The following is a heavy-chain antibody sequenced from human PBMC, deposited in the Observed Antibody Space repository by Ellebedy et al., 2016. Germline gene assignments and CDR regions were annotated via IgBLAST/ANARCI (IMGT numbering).Heavy chain of an antibody. CDR1: GYTFTGYY. V-gene: IGHV1-2*04. CDR2: INPNSGGT. D-gene: IGHD3-22*01. J-gene: IGHJ4*02. CDR3: TRGDDSSGYYYGDFDY. Sequence: ASVNVSCKASGYTFTGYYMHCVRQAPGQGLEWMGWINPNSGGTSYAQKFQGWVTMTRDTSISTAYMELNRLRSDDTAVYYCTRGDDSSGYYYGDFDYWGQGTLVTVSS.